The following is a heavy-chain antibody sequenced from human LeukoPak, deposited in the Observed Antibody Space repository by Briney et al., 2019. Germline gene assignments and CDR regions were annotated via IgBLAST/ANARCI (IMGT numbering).Heavy chain of an antibody. CDR2: ISGSGPYT. CDR1: GXTFSSYA. D-gene: IGHD2-2*03. CDR3: AKHGYCSGISCFFDF. V-gene: IGHV3-23*01. Sequence: GGSLRLSWAASGXTFSSYAMSWVRQAPGKGREWVSGISGSGPYTFYTDSVKGRFTISRDSSKNTLCLQMNSLRAEDTALYYCAKHGYCSGISCFFDFWGQGTLVTVSS. J-gene: IGHJ4*02.